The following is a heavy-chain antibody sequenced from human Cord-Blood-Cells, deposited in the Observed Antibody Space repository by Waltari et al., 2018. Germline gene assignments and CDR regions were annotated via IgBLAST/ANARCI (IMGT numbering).Heavy chain of an antibody. J-gene: IGHJ5*02. V-gene: IGHV1-2*02. CDR3: ARAGAYSSSSWFDP. Sequence: QVQLVQSGAEVKKPGASVKVSCKASGYTFTGYYMHWVRQAPGQGLEWMGWINPNSGGTNYAQKCQGRVTMTRDTSISTAYMELSRLRSDDTAVYYCARAGAYSSSSWFDPWGQGTLVTVSS. D-gene: IGHD6-6*01. CDR2: INPNSGGT. CDR1: GYTFTGYY.